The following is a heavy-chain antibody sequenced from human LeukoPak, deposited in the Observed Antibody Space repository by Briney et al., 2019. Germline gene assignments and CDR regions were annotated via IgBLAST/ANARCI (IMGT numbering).Heavy chain of an antibody. J-gene: IGHJ6*02. CDR3: ARFRKTGVGDYYYAMDV. Sequence: SETLPLTCTVSSGSISPYYWTWIRQPPGKGLEWLGYIHYTGSTNYNPSLKSRVTISVDTSKNQFSLKLTSVTAADTAVYYCARFRKTGVGDYYYAMDVWGQGTTVTVSS. D-gene: IGHD7-27*01. CDR1: SGSISPYY. V-gene: IGHV4-59*08. CDR2: IHYTGST.